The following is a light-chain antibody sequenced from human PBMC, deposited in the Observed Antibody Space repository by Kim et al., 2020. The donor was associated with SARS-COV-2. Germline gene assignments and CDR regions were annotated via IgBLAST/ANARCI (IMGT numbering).Light chain of an antibody. CDR3: AAWDNSLSGRWV. V-gene: IGLV1-47*01. CDR1: SSNIGSNY. CDR2: RDI. J-gene: IGLJ3*02. Sequence: QSVLTQPPSTSGNHGQRITITCSGSSSNIGSNYVDWYQQLPGTVPTLLIYRDIQRPSGVRDRLSGSKSGTSAALAIRERGSEDEADYYCAAWDNSLSGRWVFGGGTKLTVL.